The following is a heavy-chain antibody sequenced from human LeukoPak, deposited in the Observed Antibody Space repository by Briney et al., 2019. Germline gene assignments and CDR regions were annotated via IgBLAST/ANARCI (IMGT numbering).Heavy chain of an antibody. V-gene: IGHV4-4*07. J-gene: IGHJ4*02. Sequence: SETLSLTCNVSGDSMSRYYWSWIRQPAGKGLEWIGRIYFGGGTRYNPSLKSRVTMSVDTSKNCFSLNLSSVTAADTAVYYCARTTGFAVAGGYYFDYWGQGILVTVSS. CDR2: IYFGGGT. D-gene: IGHD6-19*01. CDR3: ARTTGFAVAGGYYFDY. CDR1: GDSMSRYY.